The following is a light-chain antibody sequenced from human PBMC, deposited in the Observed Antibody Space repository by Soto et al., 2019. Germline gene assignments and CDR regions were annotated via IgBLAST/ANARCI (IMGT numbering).Light chain of an antibody. J-gene: IGKJ3*01. Sequence: DIQMTQSPSSLSASVGDRVTITCQASQDISNYLNWYQQKPGKAPKLLIYDASNLETGVPSRFSGSGSGTDFTFPISSLQPEDVATYYCQHYDNLPFTFGPGTKVDIK. CDR3: QHYDNLPFT. V-gene: IGKV1-33*01. CDR1: QDISNY. CDR2: DAS.